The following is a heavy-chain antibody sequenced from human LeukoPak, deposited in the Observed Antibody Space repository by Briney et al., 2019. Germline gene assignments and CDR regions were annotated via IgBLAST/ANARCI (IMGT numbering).Heavy chain of an antibody. Sequence: SETLSLTCAVSGYSISSGYYWGWIRQPPGKGLEWIGSIYHSGSTYYNPSLKSRVTISIDTSKIQFSLKLSSVTAADTAVYYCARPADQPAAIPYNAFDIWGQGTMVTVSS. D-gene: IGHD2-2*01. V-gene: IGHV4-38-2*01. J-gene: IGHJ3*02. CDR3: ARPADQPAAIPYNAFDI. CDR1: GYSISSGYY. CDR2: IYHSGST.